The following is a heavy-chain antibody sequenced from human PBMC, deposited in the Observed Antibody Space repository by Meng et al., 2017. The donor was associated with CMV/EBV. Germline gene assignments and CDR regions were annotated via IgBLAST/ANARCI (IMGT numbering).Heavy chain of an antibody. CDR3: AKDVRDFWSGYQYNYYGMDV. CDR2: IWYDGGNK. CDR1: GFTFSSYG. Sequence: GESLKISCAASGFTFSSYGMHWVRQAPGKGLEWVAVIWYDGGNKYYADSVKGRFTISRDNSKNTLYLQMNSLRAEDTAVYYCAKDVRDFWSGYQYNYYGMDVWGQGTTVTVSS. D-gene: IGHD3-3*01. V-gene: IGHV3-33*06. J-gene: IGHJ6*02.